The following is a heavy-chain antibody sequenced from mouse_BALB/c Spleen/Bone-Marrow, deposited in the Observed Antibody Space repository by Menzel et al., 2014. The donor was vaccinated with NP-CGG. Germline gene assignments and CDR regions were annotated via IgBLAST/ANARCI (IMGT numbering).Heavy chain of an antibody. J-gene: IGHJ4*01. CDR1: GYAFSNYW. V-gene: IGHV1-80*01. Sequence: VKLTESGAELVRPGSSVKISCKASGYAFSNYWMNWMKQRPGQGLEWIGQIYPGDGDTNYNGEFKGKATLTADKSSNTAYMQLSSLTSEDSAVYFCASRGDYSYSMDYWGQGTSVTVSS. D-gene: IGHD1-1*01. CDR2: IYPGDGDT. CDR3: ASRGDYSYSMDY.